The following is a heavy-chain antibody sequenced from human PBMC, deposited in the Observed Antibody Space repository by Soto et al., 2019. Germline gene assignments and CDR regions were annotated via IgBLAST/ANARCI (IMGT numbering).Heavy chain of an antibody. CDR2: ISYSGST. D-gene: IGHD6-19*01. V-gene: IGHV4-59*12. CDR1: GGSISNYY. CDR3: ARDPSSGWYRYYGMDV. J-gene: IGHJ6*02. Sequence: PSETLSLTCTVSGGSISNYYWSWIRQPPGKGLELIGYISYSGSTNYNPSLKSRVTISLNTSKNQFSLKLSSVTAADTAVYYCARDPSSGWYRYYGMDVWGQGTTVTVSS.